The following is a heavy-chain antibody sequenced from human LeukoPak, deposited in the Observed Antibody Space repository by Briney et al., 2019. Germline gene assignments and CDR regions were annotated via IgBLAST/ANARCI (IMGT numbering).Heavy chain of an antibody. V-gene: IGHV4-59*07. CDR1: GGSINNDY. CDR3: ARSKMLLREGFDY. CDR2: IKYKGYN. J-gene: IGHJ4*02. Sequence: SDPLSLTCTVCGGSINNDYWRWMRQPPGKGLEWLGYIKYKGYNNYIPSLKTRVTMSSDASKQQFSLTLSSVSAADTAVYYCARSKMLLREGFDYWGEGTLVTVSS. D-gene: IGHD3-16*01.